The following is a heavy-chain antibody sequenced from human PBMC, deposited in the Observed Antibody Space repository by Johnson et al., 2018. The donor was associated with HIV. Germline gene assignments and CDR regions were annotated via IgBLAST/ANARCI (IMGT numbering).Heavy chain of an antibody. Sequence: EVQLVESGGGLVKPGGSLRLSCAASGFTFSDYYMSWIRQAPGKGLEWVSVIYSGGNTYYADSVKGRFTISRDNSKNTLYLQMNSLRAEDTAVYYCARGRERGMFDIWGQGTMVTVSS. CDR1: GFTFSDYY. D-gene: IGHD5-24*01. V-gene: IGHV3-66*02. J-gene: IGHJ3*02. CDR2: IYSGGNT. CDR3: ARGRERGMFDI.